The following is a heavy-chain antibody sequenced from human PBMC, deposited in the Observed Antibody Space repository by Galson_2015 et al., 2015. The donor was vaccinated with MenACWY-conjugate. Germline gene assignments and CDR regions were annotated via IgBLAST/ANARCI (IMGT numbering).Heavy chain of an antibody. V-gene: IGHV4-39*07. J-gene: IGHJ4*02. CDR2: IYYSGSI. Sequence: ETLSLTCTVSGGSISSSSYYWGWIRQPPGKGLEWIGSIYYSGSIYNNPSLKSRVTISGDTSKNQFSLKLSSVTAADTAVYYCARASYSSGWSDYWGQGTLVTVSS. CDR1: GGSISSSSYY. D-gene: IGHD6-19*01. CDR3: ARASYSSGWSDY.